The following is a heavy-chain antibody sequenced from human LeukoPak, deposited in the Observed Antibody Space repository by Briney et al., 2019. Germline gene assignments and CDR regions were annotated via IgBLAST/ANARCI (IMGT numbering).Heavy chain of an antibody. V-gene: IGHV1-3*01. J-gene: IGHJ5*02. CDR1: GYTFTSYA. Sequence: ASVKVSCKASGYTFTSYAMHWVRQAPGQRLEWMGWINAGNGNTKYSQKFQGRVTITRDTSASTAYMELSSLRSEDTAVYYCARIPRGHCSSTSCYEEGFDPWGQGTLVTVSS. CDR3: ARIPRGHCSSTSCYEEGFDP. D-gene: IGHD2-2*01. CDR2: INAGNGNT.